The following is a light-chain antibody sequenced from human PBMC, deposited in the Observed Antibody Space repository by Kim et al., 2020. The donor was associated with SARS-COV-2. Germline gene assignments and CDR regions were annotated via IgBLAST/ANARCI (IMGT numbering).Light chain of an antibody. V-gene: IGLV3-19*01. CDR3: NSRDNSGDHWV. J-gene: IGLJ3*02. CDR1: SLKDNY. Sequence: ALGQKVRITCQGASLKDNYASWYQQKPGQAPILVIYGENNRPSEIPDRFSGSRSGDTASLTITAAQAEDDADYYCNSRDNSGDHWVFGGGTKVTVL. CDR2: GEN.